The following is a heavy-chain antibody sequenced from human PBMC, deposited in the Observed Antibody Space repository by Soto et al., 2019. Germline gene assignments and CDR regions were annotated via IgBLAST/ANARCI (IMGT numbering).Heavy chain of an antibody. D-gene: IGHD6-19*01. V-gene: IGHV3-15*01. CDR2: IKSKTDGGTT. Sequence: PGGSLRLSCAASGFTFSNAWMSWVRQAPXKGLEWVGRIKSKTDGGTTDYAAPVKGRFTISRDDSKNTLYLQMSSLKTEDTAVYYCTTEPITIAVADAFDTWGQGNMLTISS. J-gene: IGHJ3*02. CDR1: GFTFSNAW. CDR3: TTEPITIAVADAFDT.